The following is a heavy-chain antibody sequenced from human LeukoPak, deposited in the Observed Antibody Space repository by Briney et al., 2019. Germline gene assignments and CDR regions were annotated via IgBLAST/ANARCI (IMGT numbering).Heavy chain of an antibody. J-gene: IGHJ4*02. CDR1: GFTFDDYG. CDR3: ARDFLPGSDY. Sequence: GGSLRLSCAAAGFTFDDYGISWVRQAPGKGLEWVSGINWNGGSTGYADSVKGRFTLSRDNAKDSLYLQLNSLRAEDTALYYCARDFLPGSDYRGQGTLVTVSS. V-gene: IGHV3-20*04. CDR2: INWNGGST.